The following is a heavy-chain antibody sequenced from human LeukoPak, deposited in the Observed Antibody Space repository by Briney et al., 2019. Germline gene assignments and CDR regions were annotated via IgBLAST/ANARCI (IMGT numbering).Heavy chain of an antibody. J-gene: IGHJ5*02. Sequence: MASETLSLTCTVSGGSISSGSYYWSWIRQPAGKGLEWIGRVYTSGSTNYNPSLKSRVTISVDTSKNQFSLKLSSVTAADTAVYYCARDRYYGSGEGPSNWDWFDPWGQGTLVTVSS. CDR3: ARDRYYGSGEGPSNWDWFDP. V-gene: IGHV4-61*02. CDR1: GGSISSGSYY. CDR2: VYTSGST. D-gene: IGHD3-10*01.